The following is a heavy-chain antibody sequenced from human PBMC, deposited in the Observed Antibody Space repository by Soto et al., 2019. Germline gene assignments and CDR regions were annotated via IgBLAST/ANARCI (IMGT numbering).Heavy chain of an antibody. D-gene: IGHD3-16*01. V-gene: IGHV3-23*01. CDR3: LKAHDDYCYGNDV. CDR1: GFTFSSYA. Sequence: PGGSLRLSCAASGFTFSSYAMSWVRQAPGKGLEWVSAISGSGGSTYYADSVKGRFTISRDNSKNTLYLQMNSLRAEDTAVYYFLKAHDDYCYGNDVRAQRATVPVS. J-gene: IGHJ6*02. CDR2: ISGSGGST.